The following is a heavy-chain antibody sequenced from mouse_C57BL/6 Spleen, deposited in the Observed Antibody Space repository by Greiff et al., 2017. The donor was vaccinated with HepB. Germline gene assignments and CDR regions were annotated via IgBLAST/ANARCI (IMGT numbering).Heavy chain of an antibody. Sequence: EVQGVESGGDLVKPGGSLKLSCAASGFTFSSYGMSWVRQTPDKRLEWVATISSGGSYTYYPDSVKGRFTISRDNAKNTLYLQMSSLKSEDTAMYYCARLGDRGYFDYWGQGTTLTVSS. V-gene: IGHV5-6*01. J-gene: IGHJ2*01. D-gene: IGHD3-3*01. CDR2: ISSGGSYT. CDR3: ARLGDRGYFDY. CDR1: GFTFSSYG.